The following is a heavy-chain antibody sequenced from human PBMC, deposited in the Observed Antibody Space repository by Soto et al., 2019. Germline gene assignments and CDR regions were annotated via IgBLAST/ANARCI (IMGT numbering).Heavy chain of an antibody. V-gene: IGHV1-69*01. CDR3: AKRNAYGSGSYYHEPGSDYYYGMDV. D-gene: IGHD3-10*01. Sequence: QVQLVQSGAEVKKPGSSVKVSCKASGGTFSSYAISWVRQAPGQGLEWMGGIIPIFGTANYAQKFQGRVTITADESTSTAYMELSSLRSEDTAVYCCAKRNAYGSGSYYHEPGSDYYYGMDVWGQGNTVTVSS. J-gene: IGHJ6*02. CDR2: IIPIFGTA. CDR1: GGTFSSYA.